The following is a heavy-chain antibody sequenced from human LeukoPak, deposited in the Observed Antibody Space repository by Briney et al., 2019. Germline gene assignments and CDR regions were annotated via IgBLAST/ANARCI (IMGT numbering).Heavy chain of an antibody. CDR3: ASNPLGYCSGGSCYSDY. CDR1: GGSFSGYY. CDR2: INHSGST. Sequence: SGTLSLTCAVYGGSFSGYYWSWIRQPPGKGLEWIGEINHSGSTNYNPSLKSRVTISVDTSKNQFSLKLSSVTAADTAVYYCASNPLGYCSGGSCYSDYWGQGTLVTVSS. V-gene: IGHV4-34*01. D-gene: IGHD2-15*01. J-gene: IGHJ4*02.